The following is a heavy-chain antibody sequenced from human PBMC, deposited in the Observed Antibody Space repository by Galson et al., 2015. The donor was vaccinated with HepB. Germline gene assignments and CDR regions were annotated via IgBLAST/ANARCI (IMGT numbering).Heavy chain of an antibody. J-gene: IGHJ5*02. D-gene: IGHD3-22*01. CDR1: GYTFSDYA. CDR2: INTNTGNP. V-gene: IGHV7-4-1*02. Sequence: SVKVSCKASGYTFSDYAMNWVRQAPGQGLEWMGWINTNTGNPTYAQGLTGRFVFSLDTSVCTAFLQISSLKPEDTAVYYCAGEYYFDTSGYYRPNLGFDPWGQGTLVTVSS. CDR3: AGEYYFDTSGYYRPNLGFDP.